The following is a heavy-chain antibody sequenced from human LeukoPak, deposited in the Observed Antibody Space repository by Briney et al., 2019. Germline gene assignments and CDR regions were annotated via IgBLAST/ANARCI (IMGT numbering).Heavy chain of an antibody. Sequence: PSETLSLTCTVSGGSISSSSYYWGWIRQPPGKGLEWIGSIYYSGSTYYNPSLKSRVTISVDTSKNQFSLKLSSVTAADTAVYYCARDLSDCSGGSCYLDAFDIWGQGTMVTVSS. CDR2: IYYSGST. CDR3: ARDLSDCSGGSCYLDAFDI. CDR1: GGSISSSSYY. D-gene: IGHD2-15*01. J-gene: IGHJ3*02. V-gene: IGHV4-39*07.